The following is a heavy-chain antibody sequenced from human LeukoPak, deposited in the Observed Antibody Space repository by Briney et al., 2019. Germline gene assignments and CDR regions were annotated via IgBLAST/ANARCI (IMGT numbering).Heavy chain of an antibody. J-gene: IGHJ2*01. CDR2: INHSGST. CDR1: GGSFSGYY. V-gene: IGHV4-34*01. CDR3: ATSGSVVHHWYFDL. Sequence: SETLSLTCAAYGGSFSGYYWSWIRQPPGKGLEWIGEINHSGSTNYNPSLKSRATIPVDTSKNQFSLKLSSVTAADTAVYYCATSGSVVHHWYFDLWGRGTLVTVSS. D-gene: IGHD6-6*01.